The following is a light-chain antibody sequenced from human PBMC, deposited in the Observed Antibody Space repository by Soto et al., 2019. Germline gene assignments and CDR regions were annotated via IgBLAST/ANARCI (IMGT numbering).Light chain of an antibody. V-gene: IGKV3-11*01. CDR3: QQRSS. Sequence: EIVLTQSPATLSLSPGERATLSCRASQSVNRYLAWYQHRPGQAPRLLIYDASNRATGIPARFSGSGSGTDFTLTISSLEPEDFAVYYCQQRSSFGQGTRLEIK. CDR2: DAS. CDR1: QSVNRY. J-gene: IGKJ5*01.